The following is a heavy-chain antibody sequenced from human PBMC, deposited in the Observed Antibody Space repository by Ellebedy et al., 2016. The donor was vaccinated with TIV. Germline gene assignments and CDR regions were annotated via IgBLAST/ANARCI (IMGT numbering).Heavy chain of an antibody. V-gene: IGHV3-66*01. Sequence: PGGSLRLSCAASGFIVSSNYMSWVRKAPGKGLEWVSIIYGGGGTYYADSVKGRFTISRDNSKNTLYLQMNSLRAEDTAVYYCARDDCSGGSCYSRVGFDIWGQGTMVTVSS. CDR1: GFIVSSNY. CDR2: IYGGGGT. D-gene: IGHD2-15*01. J-gene: IGHJ3*02. CDR3: ARDDCSGGSCYSRVGFDI.